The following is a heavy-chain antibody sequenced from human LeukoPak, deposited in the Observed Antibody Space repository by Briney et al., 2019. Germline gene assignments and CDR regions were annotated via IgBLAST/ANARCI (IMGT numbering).Heavy chain of an antibody. V-gene: IGHV3-30*04. J-gene: IGHJ4*02. CDR2: ISYDGSNK. CDR3: ARDRDIVATVFDY. CDR1: GFTFSSYA. D-gene: IGHD5-12*01. Sequence: PGGTLRLSCAASGFTFSSYAMHWVRQAPGKGLEWVAVISYDGSNKYYADSVKGRFTISRDNSKNTLYLQMNSLRAEDTAVYYCARDRDIVATVFDYCGQGTLVTVSS.